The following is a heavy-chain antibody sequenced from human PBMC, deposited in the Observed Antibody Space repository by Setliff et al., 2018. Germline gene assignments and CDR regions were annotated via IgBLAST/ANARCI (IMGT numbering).Heavy chain of an antibody. CDR3: AREHGYSYGQTYYYYGMDV. CDR2: IYHSGST. CDR1: GYSISSGYY. J-gene: IGHJ6*02. V-gene: IGHV4-38-2*02. Sequence: PSETLSLTCAVSGYSISSGYYWGWIRQPPGKGLEWIGSIYHSGSTYYNPSLKSRVTISVDTSKNQFSLKLSSVTAADTAVYYCAREHGYSYGQTYYYYGMDVWGQGTTVTVSS. D-gene: IGHD5-18*01.